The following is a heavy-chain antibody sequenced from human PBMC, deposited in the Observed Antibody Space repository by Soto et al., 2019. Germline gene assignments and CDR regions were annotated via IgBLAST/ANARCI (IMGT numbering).Heavy chain of an antibody. D-gene: IGHD6-19*01. V-gene: IGHV3-23*01. J-gene: IGHJ4*02. CDR2: ITGSGDST. Sequence: EVQLLESGGGLVQPGGSLRLSCAVSGFTFSSHAMSWVRQAPGKGLECVSSITGSGDSTYYAASVKGRFTISRDKPKSTLYLQMNSLRAEDTAVYYCAKDLQFRGWLSAQTFDYWGQGTQVTVSS. CDR3: AKDLQFRGWLSAQTFDY. CDR1: GFTFSSHA.